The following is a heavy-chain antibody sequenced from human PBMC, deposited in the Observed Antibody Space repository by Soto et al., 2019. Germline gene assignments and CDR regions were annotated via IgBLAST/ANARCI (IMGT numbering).Heavy chain of an antibody. CDR2: INPNSGGT. J-gene: IGHJ2*01. CDR3: GGGTPITCWYFDF. D-gene: IGHD5-12*01. CDR1: GYTFTGYY. Sequence: QVQLVQSGAEVKKPGASVKVSCKASGYTFTGYYMHWVRQAPGQGLEWMGWINPNSGGTNYAQKFQGWVTMTRDTTFSTASWKLSRLSSDDTALYSCGGGTPITCWYFDFGGRGTLVTVSS. V-gene: IGHV1-2*04.